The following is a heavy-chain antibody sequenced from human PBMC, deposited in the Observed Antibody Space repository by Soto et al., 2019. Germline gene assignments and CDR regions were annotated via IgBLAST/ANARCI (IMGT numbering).Heavy chain of an antibody. D-gene: IGHD4-17*01. CDR2: IWYDGSNK. V-gene: IGHV3-33*01. CDR3: ARGPHGNPRYYYYGMDV. J-gene: IGHJ6*02. CDR1: GFTFSSYG. Sequence: GGSLRLACAASGFTFSSYGMHWVRQAPGKGLEWVAVIWYDGSNKYYADSVKGRFTISRDNSKNTLYLQMNSLRAEDTAVYYCARGPHGNPRYYYYGMDVWGQGTTVTVSS.